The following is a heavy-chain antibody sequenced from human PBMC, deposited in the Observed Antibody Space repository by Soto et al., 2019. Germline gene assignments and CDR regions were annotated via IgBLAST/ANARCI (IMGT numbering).Heavy chain of an antibody. V-gene: IGHV3-23*01. Sequence: EVQVLESGGGLVQPGGSLRLSCAASGFTFSSYAMSWLRQAPGQGLEWVSAISGSGSNPYYADSVKGRFTISRDNSKNTLYLQMNSLRAEYTALYYCAKTASMTIRDGFDHWGQGTLVTVSS. J-gene: IGHJ4*02. D-gene: IGHD4-17*01. CDR2: ISGSGSNP. CDR3: AKTASMTIRDGFDH. CDR1: GFTFSSYA.